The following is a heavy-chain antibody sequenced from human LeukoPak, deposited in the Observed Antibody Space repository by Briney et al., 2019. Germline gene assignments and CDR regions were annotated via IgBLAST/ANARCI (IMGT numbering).Heavy chain of an antibody. J-gene: IGHJ4*02. CDR1: GFTFTSSA. D-gene: IGHD3-22*01. CDR3: AAEGRSATMIVAPWVSKNMFRPT. V-gene: IGHV1-58*02. CDR2: IVVGSGNT. Sequence: GASVKVSCKASGFTFTSSAMQWVRQARGQRLEWIGWIVVGSGNTNYAQKFQGRVTITADKSTSTAYMELSSLRSEDTAVYYCAAEGRSATMIVAPWVSKNMFRPTWGQGTLVTVSS.